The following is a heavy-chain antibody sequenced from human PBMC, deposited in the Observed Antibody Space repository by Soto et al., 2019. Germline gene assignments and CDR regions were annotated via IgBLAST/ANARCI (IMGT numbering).Heavy chain of an antibody. Sequence: GGSLRLSCVASGFSFSEYTLSWVRQAPGKGLEWVSAISGSGGSTYYADSVKGRFTISRDNSKNTLYLQMNSLRAEDTAVYYCAKESSGWYFDYWGQGTLVTVSS. CDR3: AKESSGWYFDY. CDR1: GFSFSEYT. V-gene: IGHV3-23*01. J-gene: IGHJ4*02. D-gene: IGHD6-19*01. CDR2: ISGSGGST.